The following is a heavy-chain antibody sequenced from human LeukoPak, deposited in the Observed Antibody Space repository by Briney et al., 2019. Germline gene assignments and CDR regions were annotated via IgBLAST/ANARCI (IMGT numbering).Heavy chain of an antibody. J-gene: IGHJ4*02. CDR1: GGSISSYY. Sequence: SETPSLACTVSGGSISSYYWSWIRQPAGKGLEWIGRIYTSGSTNYNPSLKSRVTMSVDTSKNQFSLKLSSVTAADTAVYYCARPYDSSGYSLGYWGQGTLVTVSS. D-gene: IGHD3-22*01. V-gene: IGHV4-4*07. CDR3: ARPYDSSGYSLGY. CDR2: IYTSGST.